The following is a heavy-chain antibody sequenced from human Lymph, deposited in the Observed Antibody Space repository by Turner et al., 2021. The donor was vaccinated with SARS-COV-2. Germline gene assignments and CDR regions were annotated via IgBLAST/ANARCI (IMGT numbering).Heavy chain of an antibody. CDR2: ISYDGSNK. V-gene: IGHV3-30*04. D-gene: IGHD3-10*01. CDR1: GFTFSTYA. CDR3: ARYASGGYFYYGMDV. Sequence: QVQLVESGGGVVQPGRWLRLCCAAAGFTFSTYAIYWVRQAPGKGLEWVAVISYDGSNKYYADSVKGRFTISRDNSKNTLYLQMNSLRAEDTAVYYCARYASGGYFYYGMDVWGQGTTVTVSS. J-gene: IGHJ6*02.